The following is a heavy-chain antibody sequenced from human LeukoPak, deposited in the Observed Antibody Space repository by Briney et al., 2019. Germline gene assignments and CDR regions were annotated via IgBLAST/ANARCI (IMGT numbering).Heavy chain of an antibody. CDR1: GFTFSSYS. Sequence: PGGSLRLSCAASGFTFSSYSMNWVRQAPGRGLEWVSSISSSSRYIYYADSVKGRFTISRDNAKNSLYLQMNSLRAEDTAVYYCARDLRSSGYYAFDYWGQGTLVTVSS. J-gene: IGHJ4*02. D-gene: IGHD3-22*01. V-gene: IGHV3-21*01. CDR3: ARDLRSSGYYAFDY. CDR2: ISSSSRYI.